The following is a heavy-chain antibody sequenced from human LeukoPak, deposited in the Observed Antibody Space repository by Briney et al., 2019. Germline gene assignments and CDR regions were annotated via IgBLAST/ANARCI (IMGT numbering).Heavy chain of an antibody. V-gene: IGHV1-69*05. D-gene: IGHD3-10*01. CDR1: GGTFSSYA. Sequence: ASVKVSCKASGGTFSSYAISWVRQAPGQGLEWMGGIIPIFGTANYAQKFQGRVTITMDESTSTAYMELSSLRSEDTAVYYCARGPHYYGSGSYGYYYMDVWGKGTTVTVSS. CDR2: IIPIFGTA. J-gene: IGHJ6*03. CDR3: ARGPHYYGSGSYGYYYMDV.